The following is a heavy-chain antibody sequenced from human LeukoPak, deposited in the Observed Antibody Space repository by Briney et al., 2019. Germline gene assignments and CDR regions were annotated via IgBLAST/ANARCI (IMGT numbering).Heavy chain of an antibody. J-gene: IGHJ6*03. V-gene: IGHV3-9*01. D-gene: IGHD4-11*01. CDR2: ISWNSGSI. CDR3: ARILPRQYRPPYYYYMDV. Sequence: RSGGSLRLSCAASGFTFDDYAMHWVRQAPGKGLEWVSGISWNSGSIGYADSVKGRFTISRDNAKNSLYLQMNSLRAEDTAVYYCARILPRQYRPPYYYYMDVWGKGTTVTVSS. CDR1: GFTFDDYA.